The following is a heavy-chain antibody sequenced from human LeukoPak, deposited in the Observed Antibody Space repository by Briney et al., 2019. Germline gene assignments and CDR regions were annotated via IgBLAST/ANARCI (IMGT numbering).Heavy chain of an antibody. CDR1: GFTFSSYG. V-gene: IGHV3-23*01. CDR2: ISGSGGST. D-gene: IGHD3-22*01. Sequence: GGALRLSCAASGFTFSSYGMSWVRQAPGKGLEWVSAISGSGGSTYYADSVKGRFTISRDNSKNTLYLQMNSLRAEDTAVYYCAKFGYDSLPAGWGQGTLVTVSS. CDR3: AKFGYDSLPAG. J-gene: IGHJ4*02.